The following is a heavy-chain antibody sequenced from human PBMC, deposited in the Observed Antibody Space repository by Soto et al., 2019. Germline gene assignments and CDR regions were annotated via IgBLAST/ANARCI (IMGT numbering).Heavy chain of an antibody. CDR2: INPSGGST. D-gene: IGHD4-17*01. Sequence: ASVKVSCKASGYTFTSYYMHWVRQAPVQELEWMGIINPSGGSTSDAQKFQGRVTMTRDTSTSTVYMELSSLRSEDTAVYYCARDFKPRTYGDVPFEYDYYYTDVCSKTTTVTGFS. J-gene: IGHJ6*03. V-gene: IGHV1-46*03. CDR3: ARDFKPRTYGDVPFEYDYYYTDV. CDR1: GYTFTSYY.